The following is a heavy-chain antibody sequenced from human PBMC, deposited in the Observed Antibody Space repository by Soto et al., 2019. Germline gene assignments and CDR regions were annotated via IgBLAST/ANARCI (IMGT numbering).Heavy chain of an antibody. V-gene: IGHV4-59*01. Sequence: QVQLQESGPGLVKPSETLSLTCTVSGASLDYYYWTWVRQPPGRGPEWTGYVYYTGTTKYNPSLSRRVTIYVDTSRDQFALKLSSVTAADTAVYYCARDFLPYQMLSSFDPWGRGTLVIVSS. CDR3: ARDFLPYQMLSSFDP. D-gene: IGHD2-2*01. CDR2: VYYTGTT. J-gene: IGHJ5*02. CDR1: GASLDYYY.